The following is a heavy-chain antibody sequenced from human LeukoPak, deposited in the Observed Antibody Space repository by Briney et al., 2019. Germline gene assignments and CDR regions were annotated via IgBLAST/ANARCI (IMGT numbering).Heavy chain of an antibody. CDR3: ARGRYYDFWSGYPPWFDY. D-gene: IGHD3-3*01. J-gene: IGHJ4*02. CDR2: INHSGST. CDR1: GGSFSGYY. V-gene: IGHV4-34*01. Sequence: PSETLSLTCAVYGGSFSGYYWSWIRHPPGKGLEWIGEINHSGSTNYNPSLKSRVTISVDTSKNQFSLKLSSVTAADTAVYYCARGRYYDFWSGYPPWFDYWGQGTLVTVSS.